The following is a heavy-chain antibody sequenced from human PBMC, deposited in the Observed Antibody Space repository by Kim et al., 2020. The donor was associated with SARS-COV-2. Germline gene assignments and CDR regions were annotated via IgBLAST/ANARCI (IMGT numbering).Heavy chain of an antibody. CDR2: ISYDGSNK. CDR3: ARVGGIAAAGTTIYYYYGMDV. D-gene: IGHD6-13*01. Sequence: GGSLRLSCAASGFTFSSYAMHWVRQAPGKGLEWVAVISYDGSNKYYADSVKGRFTISRDNSKNTLYLQMNSLRAEDTAVYYCARVGGIAAAGTTIYYYYGMDVWGQGTTVTVSS. J-gene: IGHJ6*02. CDR1: GFTFSSYA. V-gene: IGHV3-30*04.